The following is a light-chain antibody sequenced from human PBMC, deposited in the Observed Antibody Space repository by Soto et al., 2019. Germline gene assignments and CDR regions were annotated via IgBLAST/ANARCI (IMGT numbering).Light chain of an antibody. CDR3: QQYGSAPRT. V-gene: IGKV3-20*01. CDR1: QSVSSNY. Sequence: EIVLTQSPGILSLSPGERATLSCRASQSVSSNYLAWYQQKPGQAPRLLIYGSSSRATGIPDRFSGRWSGAGFTLTISRLEPEDFAVYYCQQYGSAPRTFGQGTKVEIK. CDR2: GSS. J-gene: IGKJ1*01.